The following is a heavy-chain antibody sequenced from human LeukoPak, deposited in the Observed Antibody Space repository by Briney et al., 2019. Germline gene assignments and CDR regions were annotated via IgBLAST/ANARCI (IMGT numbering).Heavy chain of an antibody. CDR3: ARDMVRGVIKNLFDY. V-gene: IGHV1-46*01. CDR2: INPSGGST. J-gene: IGHJ4*02. Sequence: ASVKVSCKASGYTFTSYYMHWVRQAPGQGLEWMGIINPSGGSTSYAQKFQGRVTMTRDTSTSTVYMELSSLRSEDTAVYYCARDMVRGVIKNLFDYWGQGTLVTVSS. D-gene: IGHD3-10*01. CDR1: GYTFTSYY.